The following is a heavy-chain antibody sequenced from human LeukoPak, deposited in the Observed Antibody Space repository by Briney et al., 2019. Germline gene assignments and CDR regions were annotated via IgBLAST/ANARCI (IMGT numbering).Heavy chain of an antibody. CDR3: ARNRLYGSGSFRWFDP. V-gene: IGHV1-2*02. J-gene: IGHJ5*02. D-gene: IGHD3-10*01. CDR2: INPNSGGT. Sequence: PWASVKVSCKASGYTFTGYYMHWARQAPGQGLEWMGWINPNSGGTNYAQKFQGRVTMTRDTSISTAYMELSRLRSDDTAVYYCARNRLYGSGSFRWFDPWGQGTLVTVSS. CDR1: GYTFTGYY.